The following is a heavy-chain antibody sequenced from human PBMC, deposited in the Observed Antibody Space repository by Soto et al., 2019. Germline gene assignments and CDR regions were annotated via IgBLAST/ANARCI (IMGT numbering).Heavy chain of an antibody. Sequence: PSETLSLTCPVSGGSISSCGYYWSWIRQHPVKGLEWIGYIYYSGSTYYNPSLKSRVTISVDTSKNQFSLKLSSVTAADTAVYYCAGAVVVPAAIAPDQFDPWGQGTLVTVSS. D-gene: IGHD2-2*02. CDR3: AGAVVVPAAIAPDQFDP. CDR2: IYYSGST. V-gene: IGHV4-31*03. CDR1: GGSISSCGYY. J-gene: IGHJ5*02.